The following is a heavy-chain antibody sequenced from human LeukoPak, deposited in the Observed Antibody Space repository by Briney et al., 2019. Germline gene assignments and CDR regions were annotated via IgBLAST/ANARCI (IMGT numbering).Heavy chain of an antibody. V-gene: IGHV3-48*04. J-gene: IGHJ6*03. CDR1: GFTLSRHN. Sequence: PAGSLRLSCEGSGFTLSRHNMNWVGQAQGKGQEWLSNISISSSMIYYADSVEGRFTISRDNAKNSLYLHMNSLRAEDMALYYCARDLQDYYYIDVWGKGTTVTVSS. CDR2: ISISSSMI. CDR3: ARDLQDYYYIDV.